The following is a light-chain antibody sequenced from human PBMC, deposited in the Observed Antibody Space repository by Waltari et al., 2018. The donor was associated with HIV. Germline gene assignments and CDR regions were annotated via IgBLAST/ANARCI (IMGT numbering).Light chain of an antibody. CDR1: SPNIGAGYD. CDR2: GNN. CDR3: QSYDSSLTGSV. Sequence: QSVLPHPPSVSAAPGQRVTIACTGSSPNIGAGYDVHVYQQVPGTAPKLLISGNNNRPSGVPDRCSASKSGASPSLAITGLQAEDEADYYCQSYDSSLTGSVFGGGTKLTVL. V-gene: IGLV1-40*01. J-gene: IGLJ2*01.